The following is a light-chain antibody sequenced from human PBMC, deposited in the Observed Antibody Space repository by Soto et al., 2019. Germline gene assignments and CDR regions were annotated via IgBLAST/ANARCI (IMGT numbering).Light chain of an antibody. CDR2: GAS. CDR3: QQYGSSSWT. CDR1: QSVSSSY. V-gene: IGKV3-20*01. Sequence: ELVLTQSPGTLSLSPGEKDTLSCTASQSVSSSYFAWYQQRFGQAPRLLIYGASSRATGIPDRFSGSGSGTDFTLTIIRLEPEDFAVYYCQQYGSSSWTFGQGTKV. J-gene: IGKJ1*01.